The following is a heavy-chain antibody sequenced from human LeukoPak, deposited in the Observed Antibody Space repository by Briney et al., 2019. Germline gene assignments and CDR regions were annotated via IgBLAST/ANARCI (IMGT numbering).Heavy chain of an antibody. Sequence: SETLSLTCTVSGGSISSSSYYWGWIRQPPGKGLEWIGSIYYSGSTYYSPSLQSRVSISVDTSKNQFSLNFKSMTAADTAVYYCMKGLAVAGKFFYNYITDAWGQGTAVTVSS. CDR2: IYYSGST. J-gene: IGHJ6*02. D-gene: IGHD6-19*01. V-gene: IGHV4-39*01. CDR3: MKGLAVAGKFFYNYITDA. CDR1: GGSISSSSYY.